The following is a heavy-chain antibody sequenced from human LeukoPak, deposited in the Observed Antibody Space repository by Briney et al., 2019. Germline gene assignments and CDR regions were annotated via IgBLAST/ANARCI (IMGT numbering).Heavy chain of an antibody. D-gene: IGHD2/OR15-2a*01. CDR2: ISSGGST. CDR1: GFTFSSYA. V-gene: IGHV3-66*01. CDR3: ARGSTVYFYFDY. Sequence: GGSLRLSCAASGFTFSSYAMSWVRQAPGKGLEWVSVISSGGSTYYADSVKGRFTISRDNSKNTLYLQMNSLRAEDTAVYYCARGSTVYFYFDYWGQGTLVTVSS. J-gene: IGHJ4*02.